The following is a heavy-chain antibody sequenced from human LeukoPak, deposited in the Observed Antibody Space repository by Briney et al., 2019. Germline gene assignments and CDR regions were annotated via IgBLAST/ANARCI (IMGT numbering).Heavy chain of an antibody. CDR3: ARSSIAVAGSLNY. CDR2: ISSSGSTI. D-gene: IGHD6-19*01. V-gene: IGHV3-11*01. Sequence: LSLTCTVSGGSISSSSYYWGWIRQAPGKGLEWVSYISSSGSTIYYADSVKGRFTISRDNAKNSLYLQMNSLRAEDTAVYHCARSSIAVAGSLNYWGQGTLVTVSS. CDR1: GGSISSSSYY. J-gene: IGHJ4*02.